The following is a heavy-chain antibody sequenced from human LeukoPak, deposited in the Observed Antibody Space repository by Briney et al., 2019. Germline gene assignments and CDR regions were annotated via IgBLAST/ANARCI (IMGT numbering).Heavy chain of an antibody. CDR1: GFTFSSYW. D-gene: IGHD1/OR15-1a*01. CDR2: IKEDGSEK. J-gene: IGHJ4*02. CDR3: AKDSPSRTATTEVPVDY. Sequence: GGSLRLSCAASGFTFSSYWMSWVRQAPGKGLEWVANIKEDGSEKNYVDSVKGRFTISRDNAKNSLYLQMNSLRAEDTAVYYCAKDSPSRTATTEVPVDYWGQGTLVTVSS. V-gene: IGHV3-7*01.